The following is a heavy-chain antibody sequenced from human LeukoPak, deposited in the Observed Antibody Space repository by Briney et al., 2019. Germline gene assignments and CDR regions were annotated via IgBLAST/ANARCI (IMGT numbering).Heavy chain of an antibody. CDR1: GFTFTIYG. D-gene: IGHD3-22*01. J-gene: IGHJ4*02. CDR3: AKGSSSSVYYWTGIDY. CDR2: IRYDGSNK. V-gene: IGHV3-30*02. Sequence: GGSLRLSCAASGFTFTIYGMHWVRQAPGKGLEWVVFIRYDGSNKYYADSVKGRFTFSRDNSKNTLYLQMNSLIAEDTAVYYCAKGSSSSVYYWTGIDYWGQGTLVTVSS.